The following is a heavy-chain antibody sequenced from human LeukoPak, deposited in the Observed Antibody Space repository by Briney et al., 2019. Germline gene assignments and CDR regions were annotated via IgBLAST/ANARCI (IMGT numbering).Heavy chain of an antibody. CDR3: ARSAAYYNEADI. Sequence: ASVKVSCKASGYTFTGYYMHWVRQAPGQGLEWMGWINPNSGGTNYAQKFQGRLTMTSATSTSTVYMELSSLRSEDTAVYYCARSAAYYNEADIWGQGTMVTVSS. CDR2: INPNSGGT. V-gene: IGHV1-2*02. CDR1: GYTFTGYY. J-gene: IGHJ3*02. D-gene: IGHD3-9*01.